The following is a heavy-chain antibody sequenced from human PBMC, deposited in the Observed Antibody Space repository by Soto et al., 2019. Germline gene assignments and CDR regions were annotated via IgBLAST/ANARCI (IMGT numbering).Heavy chain of an antibody. D-gene: IGHD3-3*01. J-gene: IGHJ6*02. CDR3: ASDRYSYYDFWSGSLPYYYYGMDV. V-gene: IGHV3-23*01. Sequence: GGSLRLSCAASGFIFNTHAMSWVRQAPGKGLEWVSGISSDGRDAHYADSVKGRFTISRDNSRNTLHLQMNSLRAEDTAVYYWASDRYSYYDFWSGSLPYYYYGMDVRAQGTTVTVSS. CDR1: GFIFNTHA. CDR2: ISSDGRDA.